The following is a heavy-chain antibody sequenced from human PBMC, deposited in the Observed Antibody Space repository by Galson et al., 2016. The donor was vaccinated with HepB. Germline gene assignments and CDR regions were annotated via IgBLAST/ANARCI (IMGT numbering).Heavy chain of an antibody. CDR3: AKASSNWYFQTDPAY. CDR2: ISGSGGST. V-gene: IGHV3-23*01. Sequence: SLRLSCAASGFTFSTYAMSWVRQAPGKGLEWVSGISGSGGSTYYAGSVKGRLTVSRDNSKNTLYLQMNSLRAEDTAIYYCAKASSNWYFQTDPAYWGQGTLVPVSS. D-gene: IGHD6-13*01. J-gene: IGHJ4*02. CDR1: GFTFSTYA.